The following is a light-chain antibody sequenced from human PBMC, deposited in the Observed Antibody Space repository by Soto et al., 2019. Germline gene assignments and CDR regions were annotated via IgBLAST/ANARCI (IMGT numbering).Light chain of an antibody. CDR2: AAS. V-gene: IGKV1-39*01. J-gene: IGKJ2*01. CDR1: QSISNY. CDR3: QQSYNTPNT. Sequence: DLQMTQSPSSLSASVGDRVTITCRASQSISNYLNWYQQKPGKAPKLLIYAASILQSGVPSRFSGSGSGTDFTLTISSLQVEDFATYSCQQSYNTPNTFGQGTKLEIK.